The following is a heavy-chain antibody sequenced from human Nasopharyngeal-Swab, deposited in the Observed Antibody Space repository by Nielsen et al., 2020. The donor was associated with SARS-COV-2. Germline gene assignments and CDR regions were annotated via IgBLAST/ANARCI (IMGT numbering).Heavy chain of an antibody. CDR2: IYYSGST. D-gene: IGHD6-13*01. V-gene: IGHV4-39*07. J-gene: IGHJ6*02. Sequence: GSLRLSCTVSGGSISSSSYYWGWIRQPPGKGLEWIGSIYYSGSTNYNPSLKSRVTISVDKSKNQFSLKLSSVTAADTAVYYCARDLGLAAAASYYYYGMDVWGQGTTVTVSS. CDR3: ARDLGLAAAASYYYYGMDV. CDR1: GGSISSSSYY.